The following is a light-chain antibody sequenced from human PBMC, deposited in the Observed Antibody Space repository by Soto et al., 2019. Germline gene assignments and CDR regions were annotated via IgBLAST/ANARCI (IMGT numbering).Light chain of an antibody. CDR3: SSYAGSNNFV. CDR1: SSDVGDYNY. V-gene: IGLV2-8*01. J-gene: IGLJ1*01. CDR2: EVT. Sequence: ALTQPPSASGSPGQSVTISCTGTSSDVGDYNYVSWYQQHPGKAPKLMIYEVTKRPSGVPDRFSGSKSGNTASLTVSGLQAEDEADYYCSSYAGSNNFVFGTGTKLTVL.